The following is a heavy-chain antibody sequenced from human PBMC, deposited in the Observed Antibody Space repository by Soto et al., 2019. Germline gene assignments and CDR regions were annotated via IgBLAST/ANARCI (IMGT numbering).Heavy chain of an antibody. V-gene: IGHV1-58*01. Sequence: ASVKVSCKASGFTFTSSAVQRVRQARGQRLEWIGWIVVGSGNTNYAQKFQERVTITRDMSTSKAYMELSSLRSEDTAVYYCAAAKEKMYYYDSSGYRNHDAFDIWGQGTMVTVSS. D-gene: IGHD3-22*01. J-gene: IGHJ3*02. CDR2: IVVGSGNT. CDR1: GFTFTSSA. CDR3: AAAKEKMYYYDSSGYRNHDAFDI.